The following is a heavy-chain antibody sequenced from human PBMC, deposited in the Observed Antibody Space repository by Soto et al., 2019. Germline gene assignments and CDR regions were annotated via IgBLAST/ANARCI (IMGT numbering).Heavy chain of an antibody. CDR1: GYTFTSYG. V-gene: IGHV1-18*01. J-gene: IGHJ6*03. CDR3: ARDRGYHYSMDA. CDR2: ISAYNGNT. Sequence: ASGKVSGKASGYTFTSYGSSCARGAPGQGLEWMGWISAYNGNTNYAQKLQGRVTMTTDTSTSTAYMELRSLRSDDTAVYYSARDRGYHYSMDAPGKGTTVTVPS.